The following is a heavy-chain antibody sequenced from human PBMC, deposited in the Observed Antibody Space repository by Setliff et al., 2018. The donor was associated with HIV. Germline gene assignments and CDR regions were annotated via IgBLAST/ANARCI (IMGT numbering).Heavy chain of an antibody. CDR3: TTPSGSGKYLGAFDV. J-gene: IGHJ3*01. CDR2: FDPDDGET. D-gene: IGHD3-10*01. CDR1: GGTFSSYA. V-gene: IGHV1-24*01. Sequence: GASVKVSCKASGGTFSSYAISWVRQAPGQGLEWMGGFDPDDGETIYAQKFQGRVTMTEDTSRDTASMELSSLRSEDTAVYYCTTPSGSGKYLGAFDVWGQGTMVTVSS.